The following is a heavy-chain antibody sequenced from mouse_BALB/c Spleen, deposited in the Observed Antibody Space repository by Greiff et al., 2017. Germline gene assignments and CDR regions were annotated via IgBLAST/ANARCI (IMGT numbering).Heavy chain of an antibody. D-gene: IGHD2-10*02. CDR2: ISSGGSYT. V-gene: IGHV5-9-4*01. CDR3: AREQYGNYGYYAMDY. J-gene: IGHJ4*01. Sequence: EVQGVESGGGLVKPGGSLKLSCAASGFTFSSYAMSWVRQSPEKRLEWVAEISSGGSYTYYPDTVTGRFTISRDNAKNTLYLEMSSLRSEDTAMYYCAREQYGNYGYYAMDYWGQGTSVTVSS. CDR1: GFTFSSYA.